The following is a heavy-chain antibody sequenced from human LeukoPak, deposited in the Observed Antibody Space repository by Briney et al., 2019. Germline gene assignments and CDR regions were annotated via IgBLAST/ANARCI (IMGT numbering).Heavy chain of an antibody. J-gene: IGHJ4*02. Sequence: GGSLRLSCAASGFTLSSYSMNWVRQAPGKGLEWVAVIPYDGSNKYYADSVKGRFTISRENSKNRLYLQMNSLRAEDTAVYYCARAEGYGGELDSWGQGTLVTVSS. CDR2: IPYDGSNK. CDR1: GFTLSSYS. V-gene: IGHV3-30*13. CDR3: ARAEGYGGELDS. D-gene: IGHD4-23*01.